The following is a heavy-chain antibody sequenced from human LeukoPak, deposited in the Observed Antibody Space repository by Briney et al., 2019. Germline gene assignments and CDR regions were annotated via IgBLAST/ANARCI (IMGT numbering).Heavy chain of an antibody. Sequence: PGGSLRLSCEASGFSFTNTWMSWVRQAPGKGLEWVGRVKSKADDGTTDYAAPVQGRFTISRDDSKNTLSLRMNSLKTEDTAVYYCATEGGSGSYYGDDAFDMWGQGTMVTVSS. CDR2: VKSKADDGTT. D-gene: IGHD3-10*01. V-gene: IGHV3-15*01. CDR1: GFSFTNTW. CDR3: ATEGGSGSYYGDDAFDM. J-gene: IGHJ3*02.